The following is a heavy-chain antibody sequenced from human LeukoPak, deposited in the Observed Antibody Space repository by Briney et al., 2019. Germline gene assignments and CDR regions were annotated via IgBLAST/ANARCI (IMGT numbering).Heavy chain of an antibody. CDR2: ISAYNGNT. CDR3: ARATPMVRGRENWFDP. CDR1: GYTFTSYG. D-gene: IGHD3-10*01. J-gene: IGHJ5*02. Sequence: ASVKVSCKASGYTFTSYGISWVRQAPGQGLEWMGWISAYNGNTNYAQKRQGRVTMTTDTSTSTAYMELRSLRSDDTAVYYCARATPMVRGRENWFDPWGQGTLVTVSS. V-gene: IGHV1-18*01.